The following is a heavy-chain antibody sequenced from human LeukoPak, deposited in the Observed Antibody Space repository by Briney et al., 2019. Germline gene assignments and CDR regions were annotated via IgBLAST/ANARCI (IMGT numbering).Heavy chain of an antibody. Sequence: SETLSLTCTVSGGSINYYYWSWIRQPAGKGLEWIGTIYYSGNTYYSPSLKSRITMSVDTSKNQFSLKLYSVTAADTAVYYCARRVFTMIVVVITTGLDDAFDIWGQGTMVTVSS. CDR2: IYYSGNT. D-gene: IGHD3-22*01. CDR1: GGSINYYY. CDR3: ARRVFTMIVVVITTGLDDAFDI. J-gene: IGHJ3*02. V-gene: IGHV4-59*04.